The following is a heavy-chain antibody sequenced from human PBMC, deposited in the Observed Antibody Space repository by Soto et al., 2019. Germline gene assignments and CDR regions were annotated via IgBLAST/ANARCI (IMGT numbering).Heavy chain of an antibody. CDR2: VYYSGNT. Sequence: SETLSLTCIVSGGSVNTDIYYWSWIRQPPGKGLEWIGDVYYSGNTDYNTSLKSRLAISIETSKKQYSLKLSSVTAADTAVYFCAREGGESSDGLYYFDSWGQGSLVTVSS. D-gene: IGHD3-16*01. CDR1: GGSVNTDIYY. V-gene: IGHV4-61*01. CDR3: AREGGESSDGLYYFDS. J-gene: IGHJ4*02.